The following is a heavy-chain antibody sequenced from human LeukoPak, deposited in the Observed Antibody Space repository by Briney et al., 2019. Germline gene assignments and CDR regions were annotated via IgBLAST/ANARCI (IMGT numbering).Heavy chain of an antibody. J-gene: IGHJ3*02. V-gene: IGHV3-74*01. CDR3: ARGGSPPEALGDTFDI. CDR2: ISGDGRIT. CDR1: RFTFSNYW. D-gene: IGHD1-26*01. Sequence: GGSLRLSCAASRFTFSNYWMHWVRQGPGKGLAWVSRISGDGRITWNADSVKGRFFISRDNAKNTLYLQMNSLRAEDTAVYYCARGGSPPEALGDTFDIWGQGTMVTVSS.